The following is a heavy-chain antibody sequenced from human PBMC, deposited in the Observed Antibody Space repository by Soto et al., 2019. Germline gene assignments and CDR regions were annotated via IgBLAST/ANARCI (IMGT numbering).Heavy chain of an antibody. J-gene: IGHJ4*02. CDR2: ISYDGSNK. V-gene: IGHV3-30*18. CDR1: GFTFSSYG. Sequence: GGSLRLSCAASGFTFSSYGMHWVRQAPGKGLEWVAVISYDGSNKYYADSVKGRFTISRDNSKNTLYLQMNSLRAEDTAVYYCANVWGYSGYDLPYYFDFWSQGTLVTVSS. CDR3: ANVWGYSGYDLPYYFDF. D-gene: IGHD5-12*01.